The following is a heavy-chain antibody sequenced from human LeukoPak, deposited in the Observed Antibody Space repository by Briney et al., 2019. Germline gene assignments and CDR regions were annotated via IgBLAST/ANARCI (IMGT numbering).Heavy chain of an antibody. CDR3: ARQTGSGLFILP. D-gene: IGHD3/OR15-3a*01. Sequence: SETLSLTCTVSGVSISSSNSYWGWIRQPPGKGLEWIGSIYYSGNTYYNASLKSQVSISIDTSKNQFSLRLTSVAAADTAVYYCARQTGSGLFILPGGQGTLVTVSS. CDR2: IYYSGNT. J-gene: IGHJ4*02. V-gene: IGHV4-39*01. CDR1: GVSISSSNSY.